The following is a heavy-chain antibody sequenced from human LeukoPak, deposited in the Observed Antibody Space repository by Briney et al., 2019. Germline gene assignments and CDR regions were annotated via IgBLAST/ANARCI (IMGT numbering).Heavy chain of an antibody. CDR3: AKEGTAMDLYYYYGMDV. Sequence: GGSLRLSCAASGFTFSSYGMHWVRQAPGKGLEWVAVISYDGSNKYYADPVKGRFTISRDNSKNTLYLQMNSLRAEDTAVYYCAKEGTAMDLYYYYGMDVWGQGTTVTVSS. CDR1: GFTFSSYG. CDR2: ISYDGSNK. V-gene: IGHV3-30*18. D-gene: IGHD5-18*01. J-gene: IGHJ6*02.